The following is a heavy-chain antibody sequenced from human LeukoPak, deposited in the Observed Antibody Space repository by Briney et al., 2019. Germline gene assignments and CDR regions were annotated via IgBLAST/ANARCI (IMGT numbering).Heavy chain of an antibody. Sequence: KSAETLSLTCAASGVSFSGYYGSWLRQPPGKGLEWVGYIYYSGSTKYNPSRKNPDSILVDTSKNQFSLKLSSVTGADAAVYYCARSGGYSYGTFDYWGQGTLVTVSS. CDR3: ARSGGYSYGTFDY. J-gene: IGHJ4*02. CDR2: IYYSGST. V-gene: IGHV4-59*01. CDR1: GVSFSGYY. D-gene: IGHD5-18*01.